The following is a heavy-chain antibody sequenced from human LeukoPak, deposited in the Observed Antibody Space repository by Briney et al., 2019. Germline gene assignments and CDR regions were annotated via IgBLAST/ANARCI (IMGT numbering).Heavy chain of an antibody. D-gene: IGHD2-21*02. V-gene: IGHV3-30*04. Sequence: GGSLRLSCAASGFTFSSYAMHWVRQAPGKGLEWVAVLSYDGSNKYCADSVKGRFTISRDNSKNTLYLQMNSLRAEDTAVYYYARRGAYCSGDCYCDYWGQGTLVTVSS. CDR3: ARRGAYCSGDCYCDY. J-gene: IGHJ4*02. CDR2: LSYDGSNK. CDR1: GFTFSSYA.